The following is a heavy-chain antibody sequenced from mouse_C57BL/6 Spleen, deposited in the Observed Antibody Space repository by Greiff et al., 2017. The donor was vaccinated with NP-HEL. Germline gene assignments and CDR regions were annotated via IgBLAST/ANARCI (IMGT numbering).Heavy chain of an antibody. CDR1: GFTFSDYG. CDR2: ISSGSSTI. D-gene: IGHD1-1*01. Sequence: DVMLVESGGGLVKPGGSLKLSCAASGFTFSDYGMHWVRQAPEKGLEWVAYISSGSSTIYYADTVKGRFTISRDNAKNTLFLQMTSLRSEDTAMYYCARYYYGSSRYAMDYWGQGTSVTVSS. J-gene: IGHJ4*01. CDR3: ARYYYGSSRYAMDY. V-gene: IGHV5-17*01.